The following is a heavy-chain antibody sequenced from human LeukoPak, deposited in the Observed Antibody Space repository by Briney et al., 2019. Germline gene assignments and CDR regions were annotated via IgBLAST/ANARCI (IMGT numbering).Heavy chain of an antibody. Sequence: GGSLRLSCAASGFPFSRHAMSWVRQPPGKGLEWVSAISNGNTYYADSVRGRFTISRDDSKNTVYLQMNSLRDEDTALYYCVREAGYCASVCLKSNWFDPWGQGTLVTVSS. J-gene: IGHJ5*02. CDR1: GFPFSRHA. CDR3: VREAGYCASVCLKSNWFDP. CDR2: ISNGNT. D-gene: IGHD2-21*02. V-gene: IGHV3-23*01.